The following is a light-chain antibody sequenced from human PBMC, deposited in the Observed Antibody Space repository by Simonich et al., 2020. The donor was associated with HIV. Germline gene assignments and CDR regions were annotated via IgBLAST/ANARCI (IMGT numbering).Light chain of an antibody. CDR1: QSVLSSSNNKNY. J-gene: IGKJ4*01. CDR3: QQFYSAPLT. V-gene: IGKV4-1*01. Sequence: DIVMTQSPDSLAVSLGERATINCKSSQSVLSSSNNKNYLAWYQQKPGRPSNLLFYWASTRESGVPDRFSGSGSGTDFTLSISSLQAEDVAVYYCQQFYSAPLTFGGGTKVEIK. CDR2: WAS.